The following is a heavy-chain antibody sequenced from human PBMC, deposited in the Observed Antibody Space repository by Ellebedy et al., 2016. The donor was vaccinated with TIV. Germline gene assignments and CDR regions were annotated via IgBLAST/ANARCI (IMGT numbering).Heavy chain of an antibody. D-gene: IGHD3-3*01. CDR2: INPNSGGT. CDR3: AREARITIFGVVIDPPEDPLRHYYYYYMDV. Sequence: ASVKVSXXASGYTFTGYYMHWVRQAPGQGLEWMGWINPNSGGTNYAQKFQGRVTMTRDTSISTAYMELSRLRSDDTAVYYCAREARITIFGVVIDPPEDPLRHYYYYYMDVWGKGTTVTVSS. J-gene: IGHJ6*03. V-gene: IGHV1-2*02. CDR1: GYTFTGYY.